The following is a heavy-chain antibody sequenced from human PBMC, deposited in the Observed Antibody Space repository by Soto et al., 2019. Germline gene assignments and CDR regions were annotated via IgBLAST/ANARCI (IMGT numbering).Heavy chain of an antibody. CDR2: IYYSGST. CDR1: GGSISSGGYY. V-gene: IGHV4-31*03. J-gene: IGHJ6*03. Sequence: QVQLQESGPGLVKPSQTLSLTCTVSGGSISSGGYYWSWIRQHPGKGLEWIGYIYYSGSTYYNPSLKSRVTISVDTSKNQFSLKLSSVTAADTAVYYCARYSPSIVVVPAARENRPYYYYMDVWGKGTTVTVSS. D-gene: IGHD2-2*01. CDR3: ARYSPSIVVVPAARENRPYYYYMDV.